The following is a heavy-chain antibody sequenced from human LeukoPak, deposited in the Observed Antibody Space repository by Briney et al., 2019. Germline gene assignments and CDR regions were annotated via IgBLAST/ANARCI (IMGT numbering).Heavy chain of an antibody. Sequence: QPGRSLRLSCAASGFTFDDYAMHWVRQAPGKGLEWVSGISWNSGSIGYADSVKGRFTISRDNAKNSLYLQMNSLRAEDTALYYCAKGKGSSGYYMRAYFQHWGQGTLVTVSS. V-gene: IGHV3-9*01. CDR1: GFTFDDYA. CDR2: ISWNSGSI. D-gene: IGHD3-22*01. CDR3: AKGKGSSGYYMRAYFQH. J-gene: IGHJ1*01.